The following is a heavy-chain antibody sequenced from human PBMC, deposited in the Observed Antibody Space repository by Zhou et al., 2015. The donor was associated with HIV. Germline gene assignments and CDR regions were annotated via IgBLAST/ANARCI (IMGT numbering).Heavy chain of an antibody. Sequence: QVQLVESGGGLVKPGGSLRLSCAASGFTFSDYYMSWVRQAPGQGLEWVSYISSSGDTIYYADSVKGRFTISRDNAKNSLYLQMNSLKAEDTAVYYCALQIVLLSPLDYWGQGTLVTVSS. D-gene: IGHD2/OR15-2a*01. V-gene: IGHV3-11*01. CDR2: ISSSGDTI. CDR1: GFTFSDYY. J-gene: IGHJ4*02. CDR3: ALQIVLLSPLDY.